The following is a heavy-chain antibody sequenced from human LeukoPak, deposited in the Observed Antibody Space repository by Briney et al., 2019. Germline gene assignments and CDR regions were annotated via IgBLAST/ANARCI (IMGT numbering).Heavy chain of an antibody. CDR3: AKDPELFIWFDP. V-gene: IGHV3-53*01. CDR2: IYSGGDT. J-gene: IGHJ5*02. CDR1: GLTVSSNC. D-gene: IGHD3-10*01. Sequence: GGSLRLSCAASGLTVSSNCMSWVRQAPGKGLEWVSFIYSGGDTYYADSVKGRFTISRDNSKNTFHLQMNSLRAEDTAVYYCAKDPELFIWFDPWGQGTLVTVSS.